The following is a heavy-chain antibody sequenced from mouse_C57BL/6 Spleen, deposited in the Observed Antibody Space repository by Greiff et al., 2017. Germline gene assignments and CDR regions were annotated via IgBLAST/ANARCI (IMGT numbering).Heavy chain of an antibody. J-gene: IGHJ4*01. D-gene: IGHD1-1*01. CDR3: ARPDYYGSTVYAMDD. Sequence: QVQLQQSDAELVKPGASVKISCKASGYTFTDHTIHWMKQRPEQGLEWIGYIYPRDGSTKYNEKFKGKATLTADKSSSTAYMQLNSLTSEDSAVYFGARPDYYGSTVYAMDDWGQGTSVTVSS. CDR1: GYTFTDHT. V-gene: IGHV1-78*01. CDR2: IYPRDGST.